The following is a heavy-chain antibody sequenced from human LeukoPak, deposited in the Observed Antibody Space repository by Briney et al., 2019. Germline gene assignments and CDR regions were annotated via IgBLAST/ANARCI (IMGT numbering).Heavy chain of an antibody. D-gene: IGHD1-1*01. CDR2: IYYSGST. V-gene: IGHV4-59*01. J-gene: IGHJ2*01. CDR3: ARTTAFSNWYFDL. Sequence: SETLSLTCTVSGGSISSYYWSWIRQPPGKGLEWIGYIYYSGSTNYNPSLKSRVTISVDTSKNQFSLKLSSVTAADTAVYYCARTTAFSNWYFDLWGRGTLVTVSS. CDR1: GGSISSYY.